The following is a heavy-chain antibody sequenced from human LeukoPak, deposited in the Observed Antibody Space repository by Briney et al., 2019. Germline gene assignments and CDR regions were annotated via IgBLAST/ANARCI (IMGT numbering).Heavy chain of an antibody. CDR1: GYTFTSYG. J-gene: IGHJ4*02. D-gene: IGHD6-19*01. CDR2: ISAYNGNT. CDR3: ARAGRPYSSGWYVY. Sequence: GASVKVSCKASGYTFTSYGISWVRQAPGQGLEWMGWISAYNGNTNYAQKLQGRVTMTTDTSTSTAYMELRSLRSDDTAVYYCARAGRPYSSGWYVYWGQGTLVTVSS. V-gene: IGHV1-18*01.